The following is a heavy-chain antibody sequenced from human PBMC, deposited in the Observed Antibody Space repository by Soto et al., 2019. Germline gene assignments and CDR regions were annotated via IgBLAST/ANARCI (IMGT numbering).Heavy chain of an antibody. Sequence: SETLSLTCTVSGGSISSYYWSWIRQPPGKGLEWIGYIYYSGSTNYNPSLKSRVTISVDTSKNQFSLKLSSVTAADTAVYYCARYLDSSGYYYGFRFDPWGQGTLVTVSS. CDR2: IYYSGST. CDR3: ARYLDSSGYYYGFRFDP. CDR1: GGSISSYY. J-gene: IGHJ5*02. V-gene: IGHV4-59*08. D-gene: IGHD3-22*01.